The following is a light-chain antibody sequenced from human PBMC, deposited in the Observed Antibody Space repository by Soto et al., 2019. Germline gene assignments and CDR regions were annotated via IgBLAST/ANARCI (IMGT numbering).Light chain of an antibody. CDR3: SSYTSSSLHV. V-gene: IGLV2-14*03. CDR1: SSNVGGYNY. J-gene: IGLJ1*01. CDR2: DVN. Sequence: QSVLTQPPSVSGAPGQTITISCTGTSSNVGGYNYVSWYQQHPGKAPKLMIYDVNNRPSGVSNRFSGSKSGNTASLTISGLQAEDEADYYCSSYTSSSLHVFGTGTKVTVL.